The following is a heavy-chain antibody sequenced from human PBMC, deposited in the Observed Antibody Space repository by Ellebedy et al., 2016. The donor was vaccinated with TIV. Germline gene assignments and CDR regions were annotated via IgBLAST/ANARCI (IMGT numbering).Heavy chain of an antibody. CDR3: ARHRSGWDPVYYSSLDV. V-gene: IGHV3-74*01. CDR2: IHPNAIVT. J-gene: IGHJ6*02. CDR1: GFTFSSYW. D-gene: IGHD5/OR15-5a*01. Sequence: GESLKISCEVSGFTFSSYWMHWVRQTPEKGLVWVSRIHPNAIVTSYADSVKGRFTISRDNAKNTLFLQMNSLRAEDTAVYFCARHRSGWDPVYYSSLDVWGQGTTVTVSS.